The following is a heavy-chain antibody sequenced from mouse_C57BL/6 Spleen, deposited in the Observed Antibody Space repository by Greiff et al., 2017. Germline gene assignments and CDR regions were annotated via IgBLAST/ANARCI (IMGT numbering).Heavy chain of an antibody. CDR1: GYSITSGYY. CDR3: ASYDYDGRGDY. D-gene: IGHD2-4*01. CDR2: ISYDGSN. V-gene: IGHV3-6*01. Sequence: EVQLVESGPGLVKPSQSLSLTCSVTGYSITSGYYWNWIRQFPGNKLEWMGYISYDGSNNYNPSLKNRISITRDTSKNQFFLKLNSVTTEDTATYYCASYDYDGRGDYWGQGTTLTVSS. J-gene: IGHJ2*01.